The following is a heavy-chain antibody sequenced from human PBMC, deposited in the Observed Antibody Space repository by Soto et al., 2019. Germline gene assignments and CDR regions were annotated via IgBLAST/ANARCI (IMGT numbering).Heavy chain of an antibody. CDR2: ISGDDGKT. V-gene: IGHV1-18*04. CDR3: ARDPHEFWTSYWFDP. CDR1: EYTFTSYT. J-gene: IGHJ5*02. D-gene: IGHD3-3*01. Sequence: ASVKVSCKASEYTFTSYTMHWVRQAPGQRLEWMGWISGDDGKTTYAEKFQGRVTLTTDTSTSTAYMELRSLRSDDTAIYYCARDPHEFWTSYWFDPWGQGTPVTVSS.